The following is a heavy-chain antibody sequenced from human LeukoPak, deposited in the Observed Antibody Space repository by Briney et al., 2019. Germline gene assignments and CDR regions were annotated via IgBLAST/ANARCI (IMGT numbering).Heavy chain of an antibody. D-gene: IGHD6-6*01. Sequence: SQTLSLTCAISGDSVSSNSAAWNWIRQSPSRGLEWLGRTYYRSKWYNDYAVSVKSRITINPDTSKNQFSLQLNSVTPEDTAVYYCAAEYSSSPGVGNPYYYYSMDVWGQGTTVTVSS. CDR3: AAEYSSSPGVGNPYYYYSMDV. CDR1: GDSVSSNSAA. CDR2: TYYRSKWYN. V-gene: IGHV6-1*01. J-gene: IGHJ6*02.